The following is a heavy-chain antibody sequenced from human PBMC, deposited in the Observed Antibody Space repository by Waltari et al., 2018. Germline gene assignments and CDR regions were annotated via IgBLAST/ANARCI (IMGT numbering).Heavy chain of an antibody. Sequence: QVQLVQSGAEVKKPGASVKVSCKASGYTFTSYYMHWVRQAPGQGLEWMGIINPSGGSTSYAQKFHGRVTMTRDTSTSTVYMELSSLRSEDTAVYYCASDQGRDSSMDVWGQGTTVTVSS. J-gene: IGHJ6*02. D-gene: IGHD5-18*01. V-gene: IGHV1-46*01. CDR2: INPSGGST. CDR1: GYTFTSYY. CDR3: ASDQGRDSSMDV.